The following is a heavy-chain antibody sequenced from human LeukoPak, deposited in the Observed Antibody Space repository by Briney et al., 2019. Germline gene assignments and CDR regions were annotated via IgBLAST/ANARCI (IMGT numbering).Heavy chain of an antibody. CDR3: ATYRQVLLPFES. J-gene: IGHJ4*02. D-gene: IGHD2-8*02. CDR2: IFPSGGEI. CDR1: GFTFSTFA. V-gene: IGHV3-23*01. Sequence: GGSLRLSCAASGFTFSTFAMIWVRQPPGKGLEWVSSIFPSGGEIHYADSVRGRFTISRDNSRSTLSLQMNSLRAEDTAIYYCATYRQVLLPFESWGQGTLVTVSS.